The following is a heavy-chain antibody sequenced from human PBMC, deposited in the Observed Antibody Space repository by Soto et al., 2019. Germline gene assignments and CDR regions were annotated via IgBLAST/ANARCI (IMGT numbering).Heavy chain of an antibody. J-gene: IGHJ4*02. CDR3: ARVGLRLGDYFDY. D-gene: IGHD3-16*01. V-gene: IGHV4-31*03. Sequence: QVQLQESGPGLVKPSQTLSLTCTVSGGSISSGAYYWSWIRQHPGKGLEWIGYIYYSGNTYYNPSLKMRVTISVDSSKNQFSLKLSSVTAADTAVYYCARVGLRLGDYFDYWGQGTLVSVSS. CDR2: IYYSGNT. CDR1: GGSISSGAYY.